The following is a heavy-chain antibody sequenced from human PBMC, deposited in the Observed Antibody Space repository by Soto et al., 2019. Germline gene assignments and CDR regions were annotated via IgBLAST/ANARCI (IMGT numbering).Heavy chain of an antibody. CDR1: GFTVSSNY. CDR2: IYSGGST. Sequence: GGSLRLSCAASGFTVSSNYMSWVRQAPGKGLEWVSVIYSGGSTYYADSVKGRFAISRDNSKNTLYLQMNSLRAEDTAVYYCARIPIQQRAYYGMDVWGQGTTVTVSS. V-gene: IGHV3-53*01. D-gene: IGHD5-18*01. CDR3: ARIPIQQRAYYGMDV. J-gene: IGHJ6*02.